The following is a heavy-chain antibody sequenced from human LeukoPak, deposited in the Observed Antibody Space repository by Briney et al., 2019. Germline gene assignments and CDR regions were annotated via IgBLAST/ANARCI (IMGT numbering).Heavy chain of an antibody. D-gene: IGHD6-13*01. CDR3: ARDLPSGYSSSWYLSSYYYGMDV. J-gene: IGHJ6*02. CDR1: GGSFSGYY. V-gene: IGHV4-34*01. CDR2: INHSGST. Sequence: PSETLSLTCAVYGGSFSGYYWSWIRQPPGKGLEWIGEINHSGSTNYNPSLESRVTISVDTSKNQFSLKLSSVTAADTAVYYCARDLPSGYSSSWYLSSYYYGMDVWGQGTTVTVSS.